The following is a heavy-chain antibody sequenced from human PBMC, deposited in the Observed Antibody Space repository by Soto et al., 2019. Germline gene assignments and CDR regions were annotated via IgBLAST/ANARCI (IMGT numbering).Heavy chain of an antibody. J-gene: IGHJ6*02. D-gene: IGHD3-10*01. CDR1: VFTFDDYA. V-gene: IGHV3-9*01. CDR2: ISWNSGSI. Sequence: PGWSLRLSCASSVFTFDDYAMHWVRQAPGKGLEWVSGISWNSGSIGYADSVKGRFTISRDNAKNSLYLQMNSLRAEDTALYYCAKDQGAAGNRYGMDVWGQGTTVTVSS. CDR3: AKDQGAAGNRYGMDV.